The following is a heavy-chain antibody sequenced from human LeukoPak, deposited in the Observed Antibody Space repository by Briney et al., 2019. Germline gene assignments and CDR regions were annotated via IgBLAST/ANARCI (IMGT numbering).Heavy chain of an antibody. Sequence: SETLSLTCIVSGYSISSDCYWGWIRQPPGKGLEWIGSVYHTGSTYYNPSPKSRVTISADTSKNQFSLKLSSVTAADTAVYYCARESSSSTYNWFDPWGQGTLVTVSS. D-gene: IGHD6-6*01. CDR1: GYSISSDCY. J-gene: IGHJ5*02. V-gene: IGHV4-38-2*02. CDR3: ARESSSSTYNWFDP. CDR2: VYHTGST.